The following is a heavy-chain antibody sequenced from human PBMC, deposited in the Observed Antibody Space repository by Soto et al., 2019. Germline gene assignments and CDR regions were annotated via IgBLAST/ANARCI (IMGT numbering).Heavy chain of an antibody. CDR3: AANCEPTSGAINY. CDR1: GFTFTSYA. V-gene: IGHV3-23*01. Sequence: GGSLRLSCAASGFTFTSYAMNWVRQTPTKGLEWVSAISAGGDNTYYRDSVRGRFTISRDNSRNTLYLQMNSLTAEDTAVYYCAANCEPTSGAINYWGQGTLVTVSS. CDR2: ISAGGDNT. D-gene: IGHD1-1*01. J-gene: IGHJ4*02.